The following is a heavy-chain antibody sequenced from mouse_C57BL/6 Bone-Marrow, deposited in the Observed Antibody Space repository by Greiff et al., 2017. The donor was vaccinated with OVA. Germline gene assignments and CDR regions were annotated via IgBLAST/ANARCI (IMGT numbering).Heavy chain of an antibody. Sequence: EVKLMESGGDLVKPGGSLKLSCAASGFTFSSYGMSWVRQTPDKRLGWVATISSGGSYTYSPDSVKGRFTISRDNAKNTLYLQMSSLKSEDTAMYYCARPYYGSSYDAMDYWGQGTSVTVSS. D-gene: IGHD1-1*01. J-gene: IGHJ4*01. V-gene: IGHV5-6*01. CDR2: ISSGGSYT. CDR1: GFTFSSYG. CDR3: ARPYYGSSYDAMDY.